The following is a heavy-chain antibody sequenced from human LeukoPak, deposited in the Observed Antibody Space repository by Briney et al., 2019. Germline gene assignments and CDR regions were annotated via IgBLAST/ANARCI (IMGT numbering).Heavy chain of an antibody. V-gene: IGHV3-30*04. CDR2: ISYDGSNK. J-gene: IGHJ4*02. D-gene: IGHD5-12*01. CDR1: GFTFSSYA. CDR3: ARDNKVATFSFDS. Sequence: GRSLRLSCAASGFTFSSYAMHWVRQAPGKGLEGVAVISYDGSNKYYADSVKGRFTISRDKAKNTVYLQMNRLRSADTRVHYCARDNKVATFSFDSWGPGKPVTVSS.